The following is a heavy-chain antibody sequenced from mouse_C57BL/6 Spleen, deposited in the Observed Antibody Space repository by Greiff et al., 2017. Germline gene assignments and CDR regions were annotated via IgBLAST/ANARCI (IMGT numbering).Heavy chain of an antibody. V-gene: IGHV1-82*01. CDR2: IYPGDGDT. J-gene: IGHJ4*01. D-gene: IGHD2-3*01. Sequence: QVQLQQSGPELVKPGASVKISCKASGYAFSSSWMNWVKQRPGKGLEWIGRIYPGDGDTNYNGKVKGKATLTADKSSSTAYMQLSSLTSEDSAVYYCGRTEDGYYLYAMDYWGQGTSVTVSS. CDR3: GRTEDGYYLYAMDY. CDR1: GYAFSSSW.